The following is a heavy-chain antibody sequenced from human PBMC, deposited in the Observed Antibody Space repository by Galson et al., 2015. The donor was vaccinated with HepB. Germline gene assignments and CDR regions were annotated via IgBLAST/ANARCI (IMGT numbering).Heavy chain of an antibody. V-gene: IGHV3-15*01. Sequence: SLRLSCAASGFTFSNAWMSWVRQAPGKGLEWVGRIKRKSDGGTTDYAAPVEGRFTISRDDSKNTLYLQMNSLKTEDSAVYYCTTAPYYGGNSRGYWVQVTLFTVSS. D-gene: IGHD4-23*01. CDR3: TTAPYYGGNSRGY. J-gene: IGHJ4*02. CDR1: GFTFSNAW. CDR2: IKRKSDGGTT.